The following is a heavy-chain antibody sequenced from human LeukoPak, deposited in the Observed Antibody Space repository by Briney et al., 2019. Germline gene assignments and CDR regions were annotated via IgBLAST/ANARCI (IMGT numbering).Heavy chain of an antibody. CDR2: IYYSGST. CDR1: GVSISSYY. Sequence: PSETLSLTCTVSGVSISSYYWSWIRQPPGKGLEWIGYIYYSGSTNYNPSLKSRVTISVDTSKNQFSLKLSSVTAADTAVYYCARTPRRGGDWQYYFDYWGQGTLVTVSS. D-gene: IGHD2-21*02. CDR3: ARTPRRGGDWQYYFDY. J-gene: IGHJ4*02. V-gene: IGHV4-59*12.